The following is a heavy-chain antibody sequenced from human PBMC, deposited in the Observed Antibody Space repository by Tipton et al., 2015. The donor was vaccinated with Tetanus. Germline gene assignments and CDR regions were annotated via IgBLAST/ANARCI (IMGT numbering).Heavy chain of an antibody. V-gene: IGHV4-61*01. CDR2: IYQSGST. CDR1: GGSVNSGSYY. Sequence: TLSLTCTVSGGSVNSGSYYWSWIRQPPGKGLEWIGYIYQSGSTSYSPSLESRVTISLETSKNQVSLRLSSVTAADTAVYYCARDGPYYSDTSNDFRVYGMDVWGQGTTVTVSS. CDR3: ARDGPYYSDTSNDFRVYGMDV. J-gene: IGHJ6*02. D-gene: IGHD3-22*01.